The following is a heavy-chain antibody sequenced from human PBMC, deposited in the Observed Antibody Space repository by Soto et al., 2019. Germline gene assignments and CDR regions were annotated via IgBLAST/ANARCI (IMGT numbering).Heavy chain of an antibody. J-gene: IGHJ6*02. Sequence: PGGSLRLSCAASGFTFSSYWMHWVRQAPGKGLVWVSRIDSDGSSTTYADSVKGRFTISRDNAKNTLYLQMNSLRAEDTAVYYCARYSRSSAGYYFGMDVWGQGTTVTVSS. CDR1: GFTFSSYW. CDR2: IDSDGSST. D-gene: IGHD6-6*01. V-gene: IGHV3-74*01. CDR3: ARYSRSSAGYYFGMDV.